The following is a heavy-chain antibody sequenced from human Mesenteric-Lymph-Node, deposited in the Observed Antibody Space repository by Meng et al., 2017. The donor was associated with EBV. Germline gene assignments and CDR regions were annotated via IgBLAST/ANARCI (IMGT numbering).Heavy chain of an antibody. Sequence: QVQLQQWGAGLLKPSETLSLTCAGYGGSFSGYYWSWIRQPPGKGLEWIGEINHSGSTNYNPSLKSRVTISVDTSKNQFSLKLSSVTAADTAVYYCARGEKGPIDYWGQGTLVTVSS. CDR3: ARGEKGPIDY. CDR2: INHSGST. V-gene: IGHV4-34*01. CDR1: GGSFSGYY. J-gene: IGHJ4*02.